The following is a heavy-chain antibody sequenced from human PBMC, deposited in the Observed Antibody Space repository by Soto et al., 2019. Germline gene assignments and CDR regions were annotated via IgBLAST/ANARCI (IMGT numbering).Heavy chain of an antibody. CDR1: RGTFSSYA. D-gene: IGHD2-8*01. Sequence: GASVKVSCKASRGTFSSYAISWVRQAPGQGLEWMGGINPISGNTSYAQKFQGRVSMTRNTSISTAYMELSSLRSEDTAVYYCARGVVLMVYAIGPYDAFDIWGQGTMVTVSS. CDR2: INPISGNT. J-gene: IGHJ3*02. V-gene: IGHV1-8*02. CDR3: ARGVVLMVYAIGPYDAFDI.